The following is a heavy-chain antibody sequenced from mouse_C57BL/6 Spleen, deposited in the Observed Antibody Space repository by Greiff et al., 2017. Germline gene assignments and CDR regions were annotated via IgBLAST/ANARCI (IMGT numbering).Heavy chain of an antibody. CDR1: GYTFTGYW. Sequence: QVQLQQSGAELMKPGASVKLSCKATGYTFTGYWIEWVKQRPGHGLEWIGEILPGSGSTNYNEKLKGKATFTAATSSKTAYMQLSSLPTEYSAIYYCARVPYYCSSYAGYFAFWGTGTTVTVSS. V-gene: IGHV1-9*01. CDR3: ARVPYYCSSYAGYFAF. CDR2: ILPGSGST. D-gene: IGHD1-1*01. J-gene: IGHJ1*03.